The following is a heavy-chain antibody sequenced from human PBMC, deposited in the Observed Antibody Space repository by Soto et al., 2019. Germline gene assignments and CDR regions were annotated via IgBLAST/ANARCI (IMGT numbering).Heavy chain of an antibody. Sequence: QVQLQQWGAGLLKPSETLSLTCAVYGGSFSGYYWSWIRQPPGKGLEWIGEIGHGGTTNYNPSLKSRVSISVDTSKNQFSLKLISVTAADTAVYYCAGGSRDIWGQGTKVTVSS. V-gene: IGHV4-34*01. CDR1: GGSFSGYY. J-gene: IGHJ3*02. CDR3: AGGSRDI. CDR2: IGHGGTT.